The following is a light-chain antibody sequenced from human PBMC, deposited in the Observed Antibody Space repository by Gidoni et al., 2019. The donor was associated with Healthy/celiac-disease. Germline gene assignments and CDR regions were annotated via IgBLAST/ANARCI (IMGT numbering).Light chain of an antibody. J-gene: IGKJ1*01. CDR2: KAS. Sequence: DIQMTKSPSTMSASVGDRVTIPCRASQSISSWLAWYQQKPGKAPKLLIYKASSLESGVPSRFSGSGSGTDFTLTISSLQPDDFATYYCQQYNIYLTFGQGTKV. V-gene: IGKV1-5*03. CDR1: QSISSW. CDR3: QQYNIYLT.